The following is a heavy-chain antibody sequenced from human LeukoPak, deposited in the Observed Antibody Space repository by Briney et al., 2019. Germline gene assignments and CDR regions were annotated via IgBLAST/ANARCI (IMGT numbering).Heavy chain of an antibody. V-gene: IGHV3-30-3*01. D-gene: IGHD2-2*02. J-gene: IGHJ4*02. Sequence: PGGSLRLSCAGSGFTFSDFWMTWVRQAPGKGLEWVAVISYDGSNKYFADSVKGRFTISRDNSKNTVYLQINSLRAEDTAVYYCARSRGGGDIVVVPAAIPYVGYYFDYWGQGTLVTVSS. CDR1: GFTFSDFW. CDR3: ARSRGGGDIVVVPAAIPYVGYYFDY. CDR2: ISYDGSNK.